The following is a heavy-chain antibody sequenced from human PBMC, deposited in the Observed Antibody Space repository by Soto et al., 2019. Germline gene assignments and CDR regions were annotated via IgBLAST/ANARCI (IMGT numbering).Heavy chain of an antibody. D-gene: IGHD3-3*01. Sequence: ASVKVSCKASGYTFTGYYMHWVRQAPGQGPEWMGWINPNSGGTNYAQKFQGWVTMTRDTSISTAYMELSRLRSDDTAVYYCARSVTIFGVVIFDYWGQGTLVTVSS. V-gene: IGHV1-2*04. CDR3: ARSVTIFGVVIFDY. CDR1: GYTFTGYY. J-gene: IGHJ4*02. CDR2: INPNSGGT.